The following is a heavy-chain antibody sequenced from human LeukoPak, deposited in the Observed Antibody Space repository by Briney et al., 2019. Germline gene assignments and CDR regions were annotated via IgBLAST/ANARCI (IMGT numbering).Heavy chain of an antibody. CDR2: INHSGST. CDR3: ARRRYSSSWYVGNGFDP. CDR1: GGSFSGYY. Sequence: SETLSLTCAVYGGSFSGYYWSWIRQPPGKGLEWIGEINHSGSTNYNPSLKSRVTISVDTSKNQFSLKLSSVTAADTAVYYCARRRYSSSWYVGNGFDPWGQGTLVTVSS. D-gene: IGHD6-13*01. V-gene: IGHV4-34*01. J-gene: IGHJ5*02.